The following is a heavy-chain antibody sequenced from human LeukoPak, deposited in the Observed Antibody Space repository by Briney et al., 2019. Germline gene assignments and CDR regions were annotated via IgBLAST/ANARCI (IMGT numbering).Heavy chain of an antibody. D-gene: IGHD6-6*01. CDR3: ARGGDIAARPSDY. V-gene: IGHV4-59*01. CDR1: GGSISGYY. J-gene: IGHJ4*02. Sequence: PSQTLSLTCAVSGGSISGYYWGWIREPPGEGLEWIGHTYYTASTNYNPSLKSRVTISIDTSKNQLSLRLSSVTAADTAVYYCARGGDIAARPSDYWGQGTLVTVSS. CDR2: TYYTAST.